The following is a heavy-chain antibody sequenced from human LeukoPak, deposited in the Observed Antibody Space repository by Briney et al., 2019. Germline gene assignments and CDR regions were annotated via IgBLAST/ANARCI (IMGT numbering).Heavy chain of an antibody. V-gene: IGHV1-2*02. CDR3: ARGSMVRGVNDWFDP. Sequence: ASVKVSCKASGYTFTGYYMHWVRQAPGQGLEWMGWINPNSGGTNYAQKFQGRVTMTRDTSISTAYMELSRLRSDDTAVYYCARGSMVRGVNDWFDPWGQGTLVTVSS. J-gene: IGHJ5*02. CDR1: GYTFTGYY. CDR2: INPNSGGT. D-gene: IGHD3-10*01.